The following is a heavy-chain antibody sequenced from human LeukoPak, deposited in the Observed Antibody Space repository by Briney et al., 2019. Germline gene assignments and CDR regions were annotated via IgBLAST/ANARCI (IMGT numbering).Heavy chain of an antibody. D-gene: IGHD3-10*01. CDR1: RFTVSSNS. J-gene: IGHJ4*02. V-gene: IGHV3-66*01. CDR2: IYSGSST. Sequence: GGSLRLSCAPSRFTVSSNSMSWVRHAPGRGLEWASLIYSGSSTYYADSVKGRFAISRDNSKNTLYLQMNSLRAEDTAVYYCANEKGYYGSGSPGGFDYWGQGTLVTVSS. CDR3: ANEKGYYGSGSPGGFDY.